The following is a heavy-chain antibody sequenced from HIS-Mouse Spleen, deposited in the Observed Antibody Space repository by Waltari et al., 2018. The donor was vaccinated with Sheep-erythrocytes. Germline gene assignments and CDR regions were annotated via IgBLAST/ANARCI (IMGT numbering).Heavy chain of an antibody. Sequence: QVQLQQWGAGLLKPSETLSLTCAVYGGSFSGYYWSWIRQPPGKGLEWIGEINPSGSTNYTPSLKSRVTISVDTSKNQFSLKLSSVTAADTAVYYCALSVDLAGAFDIWGQGTMVTVSS. CDR2: INPSGST. CDR1: GGSFSGYY. J-gene: IGHJ3*02. V-gene: IGHV4-34*01. D-gene: IGHD6-19*01. CDR3: ALSVDLAGAFDI.